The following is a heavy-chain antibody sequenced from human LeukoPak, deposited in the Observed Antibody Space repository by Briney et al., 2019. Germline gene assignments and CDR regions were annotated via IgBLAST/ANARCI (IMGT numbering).Heavy chain of an antibody. CDR3: ARHLYSGSYYFGY. CDR1: GYSISSGYY. J-gene: IGHJ4*02. V-gene: IGHV4-38-2*01. CDR2: IYHSGST. D-gene: IGHD6-6*01. Sequence: TSETLSLTCGVSGYSISSGYYWGWIRQPPGKGLEWIGSIYHSGSTYYNPSLKSRVTISVDTSKNQFSLKLTSVTAADTAVYYCARHLYSGSYYFGYWGQGTLVTVSS.